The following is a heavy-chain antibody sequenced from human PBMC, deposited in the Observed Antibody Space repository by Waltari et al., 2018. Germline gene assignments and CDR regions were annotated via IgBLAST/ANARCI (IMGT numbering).Heavy chain of an antibody. V-gene: IGHV3-33*01. CDR2: IGYDGSNK. J-gene: IGHJ4*02. CDR3: ARDHDYGDSHFDY. D-gene: IGHD4-17*01. Sequence: QVQLVESGGGVVQPGRSLRLSCAASGFTFSSYGMHWVRQAPGEGLEWVAFIGYDGSNKYYADSVKGRFTISRDNSKNTLYLQMNSLRAEDTAVYYCARDHDYGDSHFDYWGQGTLVTVSS. CDR1: GFTFSSYG.